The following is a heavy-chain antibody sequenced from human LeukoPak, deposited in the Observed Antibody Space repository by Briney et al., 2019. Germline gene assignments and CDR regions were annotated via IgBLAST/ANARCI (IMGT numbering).Heavy chain of an antibody. J-gene: IGHJ4*02. CDR2: IKQDGSEK. CDR1: GFTFSSYW. D-gene: IGHD3-16*02. Sequence: PGGSLRLSCAASGFTFSSYWMSWVRQAPGKGREWVANIKQDGSEKYYVDSVKGRFTISRDNAKNSLYLQMNSLRAEGTAVYYCARDSNRGYFDYWGQGTLVTVSS. CDR3: ARDSNRGYFDY. V-gene: IGHV3-7*01.